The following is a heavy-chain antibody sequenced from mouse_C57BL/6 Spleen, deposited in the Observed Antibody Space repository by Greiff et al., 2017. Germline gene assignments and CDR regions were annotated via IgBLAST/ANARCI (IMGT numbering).Heavy chain of an antibody. J-gene: IGHJ4*01. CDR2: ISDGGSYT. CDR1: GFTFSSYA. Sequence: EVKLVESGGGLVKPGGSLKLSCAASGFTFSSYAMSWVRQTPEKRLEWVATISDGGSYTYYPDNVKGRFTISRDNAKNNLYLQMSHLKSEDTAMYYCAREREGDYAMDYWGQGTSVTVSS. V-gene: IGHV5-4*01. CDR3: AREREGDYAMDY.